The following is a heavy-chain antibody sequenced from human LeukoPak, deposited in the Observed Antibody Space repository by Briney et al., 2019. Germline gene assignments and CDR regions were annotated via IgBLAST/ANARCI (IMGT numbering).Heavy chain of an antibody. CDR3: AKRSGAPYYYGSGSYYKGVAYFDY. D-gene: IGHD3-10*01. Sequence: GGSLRLSCAASGFTFSSYAMSWVRQAPGKELEWVSAISGSGGSTYYAASVKGRFTISRDNSKNSLYLQMNCLRAEDTAVYYCAKRSGAPYYYGSGSYYKGVAYFDYWGQGTLVTVSS. CDR2: ISGSGGST. CDR1: GFTFSSYA. V-gene: IGHV3-23*01. J-gene: IGHJ4*02.